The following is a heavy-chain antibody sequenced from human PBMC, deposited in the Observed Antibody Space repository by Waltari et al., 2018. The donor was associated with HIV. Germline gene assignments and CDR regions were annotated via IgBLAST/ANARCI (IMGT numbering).Heavy chain of an antibody. Sequence: QVQLVESGGGVVQPGRSLRLSCAASGFTFSRYDMHWVRQAPGKGLEWGAVISYDGSNKYYADSVKGRFTISSDNSKNTLYLQMNSLRAEDTAVYYCARDQTMTRAFDIWGQGTMVTVSS. J-gene: IGHJ3*02. CDR1: GFTFSRYD. CDR2: ISYDGSNK. V-gene: IGHV3-30*01. CDR3: ARDQTMTRAFDI. D-gene: IGHD3-22*01.